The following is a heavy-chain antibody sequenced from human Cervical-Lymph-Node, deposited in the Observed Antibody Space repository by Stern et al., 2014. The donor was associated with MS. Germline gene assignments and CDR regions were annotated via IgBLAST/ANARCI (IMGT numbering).Heavy chain of an antibody. D-gene: IGHD2-15*01. J-gene: IGHJ3*02. Sequence: VQLEESGAEVKKPGDSVKVYCKASGYTFTSYGISWVRAAPGQWLEWMGWISAYNGNTNYAQKLQGRVTMTTDSSTSTAYMELRSLRSDDTAVYYCARGLLGSENAFDIWGQGTMVTVSS. CDR2: ISAYNGNT. V-gene: IGHV1-18*01. CDR3: ARGLLGSENAFDI. CDR1: GYTFTSYG.